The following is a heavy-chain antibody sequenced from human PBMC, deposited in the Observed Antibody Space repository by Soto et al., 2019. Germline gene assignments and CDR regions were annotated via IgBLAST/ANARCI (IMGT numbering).Heavy chain of an antibody. D-gene: IGHD3-22*01. CDR3: AHSSGHHYYFDS. V-gene: IGHV3-53*01. Sequence: EQLVESGGGLIQPGGSLRISCAFSGLTVSRNYMSWVRQAPGKGLDWVSVLYSGGSSSYAESVKGRFTISRDSSKNILFLQMNSLRTEDTAIFYCAHSSGHHYYFDSWGQGTLVTVSS. J-gene: IGHJ4*02. CDR2: LYSGGSS. CDR1: GLTVSRNY.